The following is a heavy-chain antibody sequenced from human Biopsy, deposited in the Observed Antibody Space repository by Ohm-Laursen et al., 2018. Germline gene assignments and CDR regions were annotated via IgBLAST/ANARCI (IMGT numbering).Heavy chain of an antibody. D-gene: IGHD3-9*01. J-gene: IGHJ1*01. CDR1: VGTFSNYG. V-gene: IGHV1-69*06. CDR2: NIPILGTG. Sequence: SVKASCKAPVGTFSNYGVNWGRQAPGQGLEWLGGNIPILGTGNYAQKFQDRVTVAADTSTSTATMELRSLRSDDTAVYYCATKLTGYFHRWGQGTLVIVSS. CDR3: ATKLTGYFHR.